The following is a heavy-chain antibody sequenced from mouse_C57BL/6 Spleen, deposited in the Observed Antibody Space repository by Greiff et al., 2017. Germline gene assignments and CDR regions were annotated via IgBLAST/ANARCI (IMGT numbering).Heavy chain of an antibody. CDR3: ARDGFAY. CDR1: GFTFSDYG. Sequence: EVKLVESGGGLVKPGGSLKLSCAASGFTFSDYGMHWVRQAPEKGLEWVAYISSGSSSIYYADTVKGRFTISRDSAKNTLFLQMTSLRSEDTAMYYCARDGFAYRGQGTLVTVSA. V-gene: IGHV5-17*01. J-gene: IGHJ3*01. CDR2: ISSGSSSI.